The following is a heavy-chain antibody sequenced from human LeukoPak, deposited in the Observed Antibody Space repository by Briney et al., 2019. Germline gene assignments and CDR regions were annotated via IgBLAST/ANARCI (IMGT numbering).Heavy chain of an antibody. CDR2: IWYDGSNK. V-gene: IGHV3-33*01. CDR3: ARDKGYGGFEAFDI. Sequence: PGGSLRLSCAASGFTFSSYGMHWVRQAPGKGLEWVAVIWYDGSNKYYADSVKGRFTISRDNSKNTLYLQMNSLRAEDTAVYYCARDKGYGGFEAFDIWGQGTMVTVSS. D-gene: IGHD4-23*01. J-gene: IGHJ3*02. CDR1: GFTFSSYG.